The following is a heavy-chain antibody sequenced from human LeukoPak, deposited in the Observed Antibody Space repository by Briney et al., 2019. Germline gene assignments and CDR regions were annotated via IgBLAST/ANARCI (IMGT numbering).Heavy chain of an antibody. Sequence: PSETLSLTCSVSGDSISTSSYYWGWIRQPPGKGLEWIGTIYYSGSTNYNPSLKSRVTMSVDTSKNQFSLKLSSVTAADTAVYYCAREDGGAFDIWGQGTMVTVSS. D-gene: IGHD3-10*01. CDR2: IYYSGST. CDR3: AREDGGAFDI. V-gene: IGHV4-39*07. CDR1: GDSISTSSYY. J-gene: IGHJ3*02.